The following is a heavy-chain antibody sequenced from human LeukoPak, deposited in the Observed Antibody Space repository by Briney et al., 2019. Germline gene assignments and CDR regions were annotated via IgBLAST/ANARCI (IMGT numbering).Heavy chain of an antibody. Sequence: GGSLRLSCAASGFTFSSYAMSWVRQAPGKGLEWVSAISGSGGSTYYADSVKGRFTISRDNSKNTLYLQMNSLRAEDTAVYHCAKDRLPYGSGRLFDWGQGTLVTVSS. CDR1: GFTFSSYA. D-gene: IGHD3-10*01. J-gene: IGHJ4*02. CDR3: AKDRLPYGSGRLFD. V-gene: IGHV3-23*01. CDR2: ISGSGGST.